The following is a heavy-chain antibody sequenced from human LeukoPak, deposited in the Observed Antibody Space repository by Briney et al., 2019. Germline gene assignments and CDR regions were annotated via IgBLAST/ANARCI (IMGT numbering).Heavy chain of an antibody. D-gene: IGHD6-13*01. J-gene: IGHJ4*02. V-gene: IGHV3-30*14. CDR1: GFTFATFD. CDR3: AKMLLVRSQQQVDNFDF. Sequence: PGGSLRLSCAASGFTFATFDMHWVRQAPGKGLEWVSFISYNGGHALYGESVKGRFTISRDNSKNTMYLDMRALRPDDTAVYYCAKMLLVRSQQQVDNFDFWGQGSLVTVSS. CDR2: ISYNGGHA.